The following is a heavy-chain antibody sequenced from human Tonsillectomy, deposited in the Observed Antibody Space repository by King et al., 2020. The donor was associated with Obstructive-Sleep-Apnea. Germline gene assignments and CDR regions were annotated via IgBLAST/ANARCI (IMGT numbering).Heavy chain of an antibody. CDR3: ARSRHDYGDFWFDP. CDR1: GGSISSGAYY. CDR2: MYYSGTA. D-gene: IGHD4-17*01. J-gene: IGHJ5*02. Sequence: QMQLQESGPGLVKPPQTLSLTCTVSGGSISSGAYYWSWIRQHPGKGLEWIGHMYYSGTASYNPSLKSRVTISIDTSKNQFSLKLRSMTAADTAVYYCARSRHDYGDFWFDPWGQGTLVTVSS. V-gene: IGHV4-31*03.